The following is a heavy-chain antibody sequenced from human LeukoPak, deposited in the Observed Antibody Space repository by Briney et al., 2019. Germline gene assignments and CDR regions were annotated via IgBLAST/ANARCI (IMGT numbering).Heavy chain of an antibody. D-gene: IGHD5-12*01. V-gene: IGHV4-61*02. Sequence: SETLSLTCSVSGDSIRSGTYYWSWIRQPAGKGLEWIGRIYTSGSTSYNPSLRSRVTISVDTSKNQFSLKLTSVTAADTAVYYCARGGGATRIDYWGQGTLVTVSS. CDR3: ARGGGATRIDY. CDR1: GDSIRSGTYY. J-gene: IGHJ4*02. CDR2: IYTSGST.